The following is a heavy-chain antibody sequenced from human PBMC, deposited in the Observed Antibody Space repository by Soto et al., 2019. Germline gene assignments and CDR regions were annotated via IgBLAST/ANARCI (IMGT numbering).Heavy chain of an antibody. Sequence: SETLYLTCTVSGGSISSYYWSWIRQPPGKGLEWIGYIYYSGSTNYNPSLKSRVTISVDTSKNQFSLKLSSVTAADTAVYYCARLYYYGSGSYRYYYYYMDVWGKGTTVTVSS. CDR1: GGSISSYY. CDR3: ARLYYYGSGSYRYYYYYMDV. CDR2: IYYSGST. D-gene: IGHD3-10*01. J-gene: IGHJ6*03. V-gene: IGHV4-59*08.